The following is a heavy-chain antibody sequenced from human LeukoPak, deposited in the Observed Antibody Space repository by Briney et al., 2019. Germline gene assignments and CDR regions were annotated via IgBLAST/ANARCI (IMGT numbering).Heavy chain of an antibody. CDR2: INWNSGGL. D-gene: IGHD6-19*01. Sequence: QPGRSLRLSCAASGFPFDDYAMHWVRQATGKGLEWVSAINWNSGGLGHAASVKGRFTIPRDNAKKSLYLQMNSLRAEDTALYYCAKDRDSSGLFRWFVPWGQGTLVTVSS. CDR3: AKDRDSSGLFRWFVP. J-gene: IGHJ5*02. V-gene: IGHV3-9*01. CDR1: GFPFDDYA.